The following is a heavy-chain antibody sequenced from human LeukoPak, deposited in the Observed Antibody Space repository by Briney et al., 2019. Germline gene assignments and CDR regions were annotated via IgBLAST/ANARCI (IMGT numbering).Heavy chain of an antibody. J-gene: IGHJ4*02. CDR2: INPNSGGI. D-gene: IGHD3-16*02. CDR3: ARGVMITFGGVIVTLEYFDY. CDR1: GYTFTGYY. Sequence: GASVKVSCKASGYTFTGYYMHWVRQAPGQGLGWMGWINPNSGGINYAQKFQGRVTMTRDTSISTAYMELSRLRSDDTAVYYCARGVMITFGGVIVTLEYFDYWGQGTLVTVSS. V-gene: IGHV1-2*02.